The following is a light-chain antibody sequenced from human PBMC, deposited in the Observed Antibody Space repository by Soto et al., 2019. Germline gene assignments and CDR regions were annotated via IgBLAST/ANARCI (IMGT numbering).Light chain of an antibody. CDR1: QSVSSSY. CDR3: QQYGSSPNT. Sequence: EIVLTQSPGTLSLSPGERATLSCRASQSVSSSYLAWYQQKPGQAPRLLIYGASSRATGIPDRFSGSGSGTDFTLTSSRLEPEEFAVYYCQQYGSSPNTFGQGTKLEIK. CDR2: GAS. J-gene: IGKJ2*01. V-gene: IGKV3-20*01.